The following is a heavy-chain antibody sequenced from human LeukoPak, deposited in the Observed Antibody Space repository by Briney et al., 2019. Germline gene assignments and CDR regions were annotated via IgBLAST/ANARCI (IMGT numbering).Heavy chain of an antibody. Sequence: GESLKISCKGSGYSFTSYWIGWVRQMPGKGLEWMGIIYPGDSDTRYSPSFQGQVTISADKSISTAYLQWSSLKASDTAMYYCARHYSSSWYLGGYYYYGMDVWGQGTTVTVS. V-gene: IGHV5-51*01. J-gene: IGHJ6*02. CDR2: IYPGDSDT. CDR1: GYSFTSYW. CDR3: ARHYSSSWYLGGYYYYGMDV. D-gene: IGHD6-13*01.